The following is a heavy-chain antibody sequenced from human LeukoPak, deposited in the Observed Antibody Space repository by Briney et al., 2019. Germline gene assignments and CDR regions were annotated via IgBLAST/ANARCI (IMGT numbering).Heavy chain of an antibody. CDR1: GGSISSYY. D-gene: IGHD4-23*01. V-gene: IGHV4-59*01. Sequence: SETLSLTCTVSGGSISSYYWSWIRQPPGKGLEWIGYIYYSGSTNYNPSLKSRVTISVDTSKNQFSLKLSSVTAADTAVYYCARDGDYGGNPTWGQGTLVTVSS. J-gene: IGHJ5*02. CDR2: IYYSGST. CDR3: ARDGDYGGNPT.